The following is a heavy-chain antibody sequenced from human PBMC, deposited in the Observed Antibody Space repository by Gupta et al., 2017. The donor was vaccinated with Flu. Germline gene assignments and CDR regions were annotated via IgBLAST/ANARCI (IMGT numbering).Heavy chain of an antibody. D-gene: IGHD1-26*01. V-gene: IGHV3-23*01. CDR1: GFTFSSYA. J-gene: IGHJ4*02. Sequence: EVQLLESGGGLVQPGGSLRLSCAASGFTFSSYAMSWVRQAPGKGLEWVSGISGSGGSTYYADSVKGRFTVSRDKSKNTLYLQMNNLRAEDTAVYYCAKSDFESFRYSGSYYSYWGQGTLVTVSS. CDR2: ISGSGGST. CDR3: AKSDFESFRYSGSYYSY.